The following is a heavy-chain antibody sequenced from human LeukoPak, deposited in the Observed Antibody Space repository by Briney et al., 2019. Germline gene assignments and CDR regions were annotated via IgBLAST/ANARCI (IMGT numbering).Heavy chain of an antibody. D-gene: IGHD4-17*01. V-gene: IGHV3-48*03. CDR2: ISSSGSTI. Sequence: PGGSLRLSCAASGFTFSSYEMNWVRQAPGKGLEWVSYISSSGSTIYYANSVKGRFAISRDNAKSSLYMQMNSLRAEDTAVYYCVRDRAYGDYGYFQHWGQGTPVTVSS. CDR3: VRDRAYGDYGYFQH. CDR1: GFTFSSYE. J-gene: IGHJ1*01.